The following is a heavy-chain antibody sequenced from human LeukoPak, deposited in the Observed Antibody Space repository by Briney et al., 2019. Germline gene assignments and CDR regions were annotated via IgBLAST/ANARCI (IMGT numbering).Heavy chain of an antibody. CDR2: INPNSGGT. D-gene: IGHD3-22*01. CDR1: GYTFTGYY. V-gene: IGHV1-2*02. J-gene: IGHJ4*02. Sequence: GASVRVSCKASGYTFTGYYMHWVRQARGQGLEWMGWINPNSGGTSYAQKFQGRVTMTRDTSISTAYMELTRLRFDDTAVYYCARAYDNNDYFDYWGQGTLVTVSS. CDR3: ARAYDNNDYFDY.